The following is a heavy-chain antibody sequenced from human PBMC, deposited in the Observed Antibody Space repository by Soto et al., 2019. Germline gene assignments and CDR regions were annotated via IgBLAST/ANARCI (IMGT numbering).Heavy chain of an antibody. CDR2: IYYSGST. D-gene: IGHD6-19*01. CDR1: GGSISSYY. CDR3: ACSIAVAVDFDY. V-gene: IGHV4-59*01. J-gene: IGHJ4*02. Sequence: SETLSLTCTVSGGSISSYYWSWIRQPPGKGLEWIGYIYYSGSTNYNPSLKSRVTISVDTSKNQFSLKLSSVTAADTAVYYCACSIAVAVDFDYWGQGTLVNVSS.